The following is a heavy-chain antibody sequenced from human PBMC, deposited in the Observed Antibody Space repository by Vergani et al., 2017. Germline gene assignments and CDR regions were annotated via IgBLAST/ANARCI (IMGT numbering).Heavy chain of an antibody. CDR3: ARGGGSSWYIGPKYFDY. J-gene: IGHJ4*02. Sequence: QVQLQQWGAGLLKPSETLSLTCAVYGGSFSGYYWSWIRQPPGKGLEWSGEINHSGSTNYNPSLKSRVTISVDTSKNQFSLKLSSVTAADTAVYYCARGGGSSWYIGPKYFDYWGQGTLVTVSS. D-gene: IGHD6-13*01. CDR1: GGSFSGYY. V-gene: IGHV4-34*01. CDR2: INHSGST.